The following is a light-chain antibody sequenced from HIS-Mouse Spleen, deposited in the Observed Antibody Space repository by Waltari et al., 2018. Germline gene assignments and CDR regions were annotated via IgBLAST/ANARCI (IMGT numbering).Light chain of an antibody. Sequence: DIQMTQSPSSLSASVGDRVTITCRASQSISSYLNWYQQKPGKAPKLLIYAASSLQSGVPSRFSGSGSGTDFTLTISSLQPEDFATYYCQQSYRTPGTFGQGTKVE. V-gene: IGKV1-39*01. CDR1: QSISSY. CDR2: AAS. CDR3: QQSYRTPGT. J-gene: IGKJ1*01.